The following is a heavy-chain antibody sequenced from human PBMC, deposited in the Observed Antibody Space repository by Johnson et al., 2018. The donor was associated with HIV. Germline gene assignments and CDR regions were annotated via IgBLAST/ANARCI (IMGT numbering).Heavy chain of an antibody. CDR2: ISSSGSTM. J-gene: IGHJ3*02. Sequence: QVQLVESGGGLVKPGGSLRLSCAAPGLTFSDYYMTWIRQAPGKGLEWVSHISSSGSTMYYADSVKGRFTISRDNAKNSLYLQMNSLRAEDTAVYYCARTPSLPGAFDIWGQGTMVTVSS. CDR3: ARTPSLPGAFDI. V-gene: IGHV3-11*01. CDR1: GLTFSDYY.